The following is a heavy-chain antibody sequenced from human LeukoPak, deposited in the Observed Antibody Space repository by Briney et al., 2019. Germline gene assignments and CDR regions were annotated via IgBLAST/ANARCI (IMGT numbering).Heavy chain of an antibody. Sequence: SQTLSLTCAISGDSVSSNSAAWNWIRQSPSRGLEWLGRTYYRSKWYDDYAVSVKSRITINPDTSKNQFSLQFNSVTPEDTAVYYCARAVGNFGTVNYFDYWDQRALVTVSS. D-gene: IGHD1-1*01. CDR1: GDSVSSNSAA. V-gene: IGHV6-1*01. CDR3: ARAVGNFGTVNYFDY. CDR2: TYYRSKWYD. J-gene: IGHJ4*02.